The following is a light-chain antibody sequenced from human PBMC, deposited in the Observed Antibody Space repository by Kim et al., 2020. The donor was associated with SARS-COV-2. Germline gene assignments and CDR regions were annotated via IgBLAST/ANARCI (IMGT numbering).Light chain of an antibody. CDR3: QQRSNWPPT. CDR2: DA. Sequence: ETVLTQSPVTLSLSPGERAALSCRASQSLGGYLAWYQQKPGQPPRLLIFDANRATGIPARFSSSGSGTDFTLTISSLEPEDSAFDYCQQRSNWPPTFGGGTKVEIK. J-gene: IGKJ4*01. V-gene: IGKV3-11*01. CDR1: QSLGGY.